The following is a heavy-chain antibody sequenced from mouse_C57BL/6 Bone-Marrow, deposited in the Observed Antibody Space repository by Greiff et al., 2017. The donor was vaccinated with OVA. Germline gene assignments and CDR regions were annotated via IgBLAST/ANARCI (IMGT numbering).Heavy chain of an antibody. CDR2: IDPEDGET. CDR1: GFNIKDYY. CDR3: AYHSNYFAWFAY. Sequence: EVKLEESGAELVKPGASVKLSCTASGFNIKDYYMHWVKQRTEQGLEWIGRIDPEDGETKYAPKFQGKATITADTSSNTAYLQLSSLTSEDTAVYYCAYHSNYFAWFAYWGQGTLVTVSA. J-gene: IGHJ3*01. V-gene: IGHV14-2*01. D-gene: IGHD2-5*01.